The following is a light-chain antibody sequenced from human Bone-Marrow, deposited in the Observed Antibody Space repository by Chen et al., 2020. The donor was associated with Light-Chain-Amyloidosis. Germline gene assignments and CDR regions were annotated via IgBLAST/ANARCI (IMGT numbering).Light chain of an antibody. J-gene: IGLJ2*01. CDR1: KIGIKS. CDR2: YDT. Sequence: SYVLTHPPSVSVAPGETATLTCGGNKIGIKSVHWYHQKPGQAPVLVVYYDTERPSGIPVRFSGSNSGNTATLTISRVEAGDEADYYCQVWDGLLDHVVFGGGTRLTVL. V-gene: IGLV3-21*04. CDR3: QVWDGLLDHVV.